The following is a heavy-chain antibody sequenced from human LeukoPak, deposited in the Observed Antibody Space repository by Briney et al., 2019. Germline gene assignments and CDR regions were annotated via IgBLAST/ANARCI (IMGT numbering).Heavy chain of an antibody. D-gene: IGHD6-19*01. CDR3: ARASSSGWPNFDY. CDR1: GFTFSNYR. J-gene: IGHJ4*02. V-gene: IGHV3-74*01. CDR2: INSDGIST. Sequence: GGSLRLSCAASGFTFSNYRMVWVRQAPGKGLVLVSLINSDGISTIYADSVKGRLTISRDNAEDTLYLQMNSLRAEDTAVYYCARASSSGWPNFDYWGQGTLVTVSS.